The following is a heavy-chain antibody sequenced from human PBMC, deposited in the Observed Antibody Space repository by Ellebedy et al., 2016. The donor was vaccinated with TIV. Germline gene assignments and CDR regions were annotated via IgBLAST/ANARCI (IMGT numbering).Heavy chain of an antibody. CDR2: ISWDGGST. CDR3: AKADCGGDCSLGY. CDR1: GFTFDDYN. D-gene: IGHD2-21*02. J-gene: IGHJ4*02. Sequence: GESLKISCAASGFTFDDYNMHWVRQAPGKGLEWVSLISWDGGSTYYADSVKGRFTISRDNSKNSLYLQMNSLRTEDTALYYCAKADCGGDCSLGYWGQGTLVTVSS. V-gene: IGHV3-43*01.